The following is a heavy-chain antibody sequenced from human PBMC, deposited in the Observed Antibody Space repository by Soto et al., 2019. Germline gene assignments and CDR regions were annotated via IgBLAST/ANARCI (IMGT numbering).Heavy chain of an antibody. CDR3: AKARYYDSTGYLYYFDY. V-gene: IGHV3-23*01. CDR1: GFTFSNYA. D-gene: IGHD3-22*01. CDR2: ITGSGDYT. J-gene: IGHJ4*02. Sequence: GGSLRLSCAASGFTFSNYAMSWVRQAPGKGLEWVSSITGSGDYTYYADSVKGRFTISRDNSKNTLYLQMSSLRAEDTAVYYCAKARYYDSTGYLYYFDYWGQGTLVTVSS.